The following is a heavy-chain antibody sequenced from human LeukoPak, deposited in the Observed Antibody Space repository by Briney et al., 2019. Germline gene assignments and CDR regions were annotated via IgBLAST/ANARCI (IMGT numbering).Heavy chain of an antibody. V-gene: IGHV3-7*01. CDR1: GFIFSTHW. CDR2: IKGDGSET. J-gene: IGHJ4*02. D-gene: IGHD3-10*01. CDR3: AREIFGSGSYPDY. Sequence: GGSLRLSCAASGFIFSTHWMNWVRQAPGKGLEWVAIIKGDGSETLYVDSVKGRFTISRDNTKNSLYLQMNSLRAEDTAVYYCAREIFGSGSYPDYWGQGTLVTVSS.